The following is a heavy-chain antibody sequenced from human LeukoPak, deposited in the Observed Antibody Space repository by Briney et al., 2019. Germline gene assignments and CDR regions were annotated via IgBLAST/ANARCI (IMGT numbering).Heavy chain of an antibody. CDR1: GFTVCGNE. D-gene: IGHD3-10*01. Sequence: PGGSLRLSCAASGFTVCGNEMRWVRQAPVKGLELVSSISGGNTNNADSRKGRFTISRDTSKKTPRLQVNSLGAEDTAVYWGWFGELLRQYYYYYYMAVWGKGTTVTVSS. CDR3: WFGELLRQYYYYYYMAV. J-gene: IGHJ6*03. V-gene: IGHV3-38-3*01. CDR2: ISGGNT.